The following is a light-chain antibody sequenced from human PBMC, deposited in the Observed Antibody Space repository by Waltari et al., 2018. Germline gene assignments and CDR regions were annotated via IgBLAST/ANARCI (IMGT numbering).Light chain of an antibody. CDR2: DTN. CDR3: LLFYSGPRV. Sequence: QAVVPQEPSLTVSPGEPVTLTCGSSTGAVPRGHSPYWVQQKPGQAPRTLVFDTNLQHSWTHARFSGSLLGGKAALTISGAQPDDEAEYYCLLFYSGPRVFGGGTKLTVL. CDR1: TGAVPRGHS. V-gene: IGLV7-46*01. J-gene: IGLJ2*01.